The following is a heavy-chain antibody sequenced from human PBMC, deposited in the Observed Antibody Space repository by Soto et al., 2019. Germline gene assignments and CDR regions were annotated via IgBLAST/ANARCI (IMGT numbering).Heavy chain of an antibody. CDR2: ISGGYT. V-gene: IGHV3-23*01. Sequence: PGGSLRLSCAASGFTFSSFAMSWVRQAPGKGLEWVSTISGGYTYYADSVKGRFTISRDNSKNTLYLQMNSLRAEDTAVYYCARDGSEYCTSTRCYAAWGQGTLVTVSS. CDR3: ARDGSEYCTSTRCYAA. D-gene: IGHD2-2*01. J-gene: IGHJ5*02. CDR1: GFTFSSFA.